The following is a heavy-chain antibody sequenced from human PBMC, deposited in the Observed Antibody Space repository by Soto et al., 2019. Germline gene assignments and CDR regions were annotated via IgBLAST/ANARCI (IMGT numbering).Heavy chain of an antibody. CDR1: GFTFSNSW. J-gene: IGHJ4*02. CDR3: ARGYGAFDY. CDR2: LKSDGSGT. Sequence: EVQLVESGGGLVQPGGSLRLSCAASGFTFSNSWMHWVRQAPGKGLVWVSRLKSDGSGTSYADSVKGRFTISRDNAKNTLYLQMNSLRDEDTAVYYCARGYGAFDYWGQGTLVTVAS. V-gene: IGHV3-74*01. D-gene: IGHD3-10*01.